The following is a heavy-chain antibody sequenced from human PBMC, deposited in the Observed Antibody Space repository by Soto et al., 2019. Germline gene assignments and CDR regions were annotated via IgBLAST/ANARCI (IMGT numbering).Heavy chain of an antibody. CDR2: MNSSGNNT. CDR1: GITFSDCY. V-gene: IGHV3-11*06. J-gene: IGHJ5*02. Sequence: GGSLRLSCAASGITFSDCYMNWIRQAPGKGLVWVSYMNSSGNNTNYAGSVRGRFTVSRDNAKNTLYLQMNSLRAEDTAVYYCARGGVEQDWFDPWGQGTLVTVSS. D-gene: IGHD1-26*01. CDR3: ARGGVEQDWFDP.